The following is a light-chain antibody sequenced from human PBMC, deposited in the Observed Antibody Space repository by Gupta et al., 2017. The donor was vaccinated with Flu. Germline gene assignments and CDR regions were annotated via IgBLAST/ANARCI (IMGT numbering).Light chain of an antibody. Sequence: DLVMTQSPLYLPVTPGEPASISCRSSQSLLHSNGYNYLDWYLQKPGQSPQLLIYLGSNRDSGVPDRFSGSGSGTDFTLNISRVEAEDVGVYYCMQSRQTPPAFGGGTKVEIK. CDR1: QSLLHSNGYNY. CDR2: LGS. J-gene: IGKJ4*01. V-gene: IGKV2-28*01. CDR3: MQSRQTPPA.